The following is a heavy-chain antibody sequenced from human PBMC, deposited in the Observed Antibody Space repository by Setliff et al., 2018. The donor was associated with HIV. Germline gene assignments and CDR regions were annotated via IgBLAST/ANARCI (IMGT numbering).Heavy chain of an antibody. CDR2: IQTSGST. CDR3: ARDRGLRGWFDP. Sequence: SETLSLTCTVSGGSVRTFYWSWIRQPPGKGLEWIGHIQTSGSTNYNPSLKGRVTISVDTSKNQLYLKVISVTAADTAVYYCARDRGLRGWFDPWGQGTLVTVSS. D-gene: IGHD4-17*01. J-gene: IGHJ5*02. V-gene: IGHV4-4*08. CDR1: GGSVRTFY.